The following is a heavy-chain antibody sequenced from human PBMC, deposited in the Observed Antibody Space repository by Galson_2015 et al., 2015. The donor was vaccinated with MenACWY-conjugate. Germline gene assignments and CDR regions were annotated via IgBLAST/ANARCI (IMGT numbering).Heavy chain of an antibody. V-gene: IGHV1-18*01. D-gene: IGHD3-3*01. J-gene: IGHJ5*02. CDR2: ISASNGAT. CDR3: ARGLSLWSGYQTWFDP. CDR1: GDTFTNYG. Sequence: SVKVSCKASGDTFTNYGITWVRQAPGQGLEWMGWISASNGATDYAQKFQGRVSMTTDTSTSTAHMELRSLRSDDTALYYCARGLSLWSGYQTWFDPWGQGTLVTVSS.